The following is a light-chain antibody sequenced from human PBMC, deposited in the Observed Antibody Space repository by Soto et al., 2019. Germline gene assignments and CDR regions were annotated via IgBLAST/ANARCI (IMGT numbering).Light chain of an antibody. CDR2: DAS. Sequence: DIQMTQSPSTLSAAVGDSVSMTCRASQTINNCLAWYQQKPVKATKLLISDASSLEPGFPSMFSGSGSGTEFTLSINSLQPDDFATYYCQQCYIYWTFGQGTKVDI. V-gene: IGKV1-5*01. J-gene: IGKJ1*01. CDR3: QQCYIYWT. CDR1: QTINNC.